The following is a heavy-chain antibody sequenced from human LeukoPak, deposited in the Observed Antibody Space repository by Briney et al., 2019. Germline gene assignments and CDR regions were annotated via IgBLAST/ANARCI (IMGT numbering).Heavy chain of an antibody. CDR1: EYSFTSYW. V-gene: IGHV5-51*01. D-gene: IGHD3-22*01. CDR2: INPGDSDA. J-gene: IGHJ4*02. Sequence: NPGESLKISCKGSEYSFTSYWIGWVRQMPGKGLEWMGIINPGDSDARYSPSFQGQVTISADKSISTAYLQWGSLKASDTAMYYCARHYYDSSGYSIGFDYWGQGTLVIVSS. CDR3: ARHYYDSSGYSIGFDY.